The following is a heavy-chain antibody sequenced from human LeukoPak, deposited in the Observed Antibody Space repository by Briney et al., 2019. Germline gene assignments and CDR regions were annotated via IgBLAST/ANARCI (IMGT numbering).Heavy chain of an antibody. V-gene: IGHV4-39*07. J-gene: IGHJ5*02. CDR3: ARDPDVVVPAAMGGRGWFDP. CDR1: GDSISTTYYY. D-gene: IGHD2-2*01. Sequence: SETLSLTCTVSGDSISTTYYYWGWIRQPPGKGLEWIGSIYSSGSTYYSPSLKSRVTISVDTSKNQFSLKLSSVTAADTAVYYCARDPDVVVPAAMGGRGWFDPWGQGTLVTVSS. CDR2: IYSSGST.